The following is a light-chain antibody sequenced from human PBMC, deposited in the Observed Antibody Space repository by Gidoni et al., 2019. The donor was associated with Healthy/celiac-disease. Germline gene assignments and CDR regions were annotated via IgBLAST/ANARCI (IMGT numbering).Light chain of an antibody. V-gene: IGKV3-11*01. CDR1: QSVSSY. CDR2: DAS. CDR3: QQRSNWPPLT. Sequence: EIVLTQSPATLSLSPGERATLSCRASQSVSSYLAWYQQKPGQAPRLLIYDASNRATGIPARFSGSGSGTDFTLTISSLEPEDVAVYYCQQRSNWPPLTFGGXTKVEIK. J-gene: IGKJ4*01.